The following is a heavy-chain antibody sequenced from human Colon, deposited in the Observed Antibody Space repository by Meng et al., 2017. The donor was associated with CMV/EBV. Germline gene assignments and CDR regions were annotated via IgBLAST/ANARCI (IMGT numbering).Heavy chain of an antibody. CDR3: ARDTYYDFWSGYWQFDY. CDR2: ISSSGSTI. D-gene: IGHD3-3*01. J-gene: IGHJ4*02. Sequence: GESLKISCAASGFTFSDYYMSWIRQAPGKGLEWVSYISSSGSTIYYADSVKGRFTISRDHAKNSLYLQMNSLRAEDTAVYYCARDTYYDFWSGYWQFDYWGQGTLVTVSS. V-gene: IGHV3-11*01. CDR1: GFTFSDYY.